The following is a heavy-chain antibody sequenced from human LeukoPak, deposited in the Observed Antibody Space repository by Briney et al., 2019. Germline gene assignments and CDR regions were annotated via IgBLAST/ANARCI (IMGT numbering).Heavy chain of an antibody. V-gene: IGHV3-23*01. J-gene: IGHJ4*02. D-gene: IGHD1-14*01. CDR2: ISGRGDRA. CDR3: TTGIGNYYYY. Sequence: GGSLRLSCEASGFTFNNYAMNWVRQAPGKGLEWVSTISGRGDRAYYADSVRGRFTISRDNAKNTLYLQMDSLRAEDTAVYYCTTGIGNYYYYWGQGTLVTVAS. CDR1: GFTFNNYA.